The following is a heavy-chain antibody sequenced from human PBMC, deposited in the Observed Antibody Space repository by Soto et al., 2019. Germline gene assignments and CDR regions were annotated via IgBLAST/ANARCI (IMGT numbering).Heavy chain of an antibody. V-gene: IGHV3-7*01. D-gene: IGHD2-2*02. CDR1: GFTFSSYW. Sequence: GGSLRLSCAASGFTFSSYWMSWVRQAPGKGLEWVANIKEDGSEKYYVDSVKGRFTISRDNAKNSLYLQMNSLRAEDTAVYYCATTGGYCSSTSCYREIYFDYWGQGTPVTVSS. CDR2: IKEDGSEK. CDR3: ATTGGYCSSTSCYREIYFDY. J-gene: IGHJ4*02.